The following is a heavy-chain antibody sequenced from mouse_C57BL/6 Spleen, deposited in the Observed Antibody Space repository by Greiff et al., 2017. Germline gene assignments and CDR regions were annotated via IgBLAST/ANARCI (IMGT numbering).Heavy chain of an antibody. CDR3: ARGEVGFDY. CDR1: GYTFTSYW. V-gene: IGHV1-50*01. Sequence: QVQLQQPGAELVKPGASVKLSCKASGYTFTSYWMQWVKQRPGQGLEWIGEIDPSDGYTNYNKKFKSKATLTVDTSSSTAYMQLSSLTSEDSAVYYCARGEVGFDYWGQGTTLTVAT. J-gene: IGHJ2*01. CDR2: IDPSDGYT.